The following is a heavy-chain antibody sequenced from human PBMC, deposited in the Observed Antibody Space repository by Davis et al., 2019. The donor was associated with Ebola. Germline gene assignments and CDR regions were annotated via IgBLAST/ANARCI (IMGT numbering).Heavy chain of an antibody. J-gene: IGHJ6*04. CDR3: ARSPYYGVDD. V-gene: IGHV4-59*01. CDR1: GDSLSTYY. CDR2: IYSSGST. Sequence: SETLSLTCIVSGDSLSTYYWSWIRKPPGKGLEWIGYIYSSGSTNYNPSLKNRLAISVDTSKNQLSLNLSSVTAADTAVYYCARSPYYGVDDWGKGTTVTVSS.